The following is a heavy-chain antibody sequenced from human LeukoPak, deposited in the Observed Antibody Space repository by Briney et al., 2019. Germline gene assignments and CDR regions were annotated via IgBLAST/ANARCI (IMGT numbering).Heavy chain of an antibody. D-gene: IGHD5-24*01. J-gene: IGHJ4*02. CDR3: ARVSRDGYNLDY. CDR2: IYYSGST. V-gene: IGHV4-59*08. Sequence: KPSETLSLTCTVSGGSISSYHWSWIRQPPGKGLEWIGYIYYSGSTNYNPSLKSRVTISVDTSKNQFSLKLSSVTAADTAVYYCARVSRDGYNLDYWGQGTLVTVSS. CDR1: GGSISSYH.